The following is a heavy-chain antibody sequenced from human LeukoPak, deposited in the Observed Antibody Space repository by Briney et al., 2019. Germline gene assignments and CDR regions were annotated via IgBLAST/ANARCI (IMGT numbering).Heavy chain of an antibody. CDR2: INPSGGST. V-gene: IGHV1-46*01. CDR3: ARGRRVGMDV. CDR1: GYSFTSYY. J-gene: IGHJ6*02. Sequence: ASVKVSCKPSGYSFTSYYRRWVRQAPGQGLEWMALINPSGGSTSYAQKFQGRVTMTRDTSTSTVYMELSSLRSEDTAVYYCARGRRVGMDVWGQGTTVTVSS.